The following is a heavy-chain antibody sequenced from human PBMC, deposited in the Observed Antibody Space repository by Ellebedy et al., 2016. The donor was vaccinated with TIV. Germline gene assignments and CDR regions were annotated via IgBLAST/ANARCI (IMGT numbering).Heavy chain of an antibody. V-gene: IGHV1-46*01. CDR3: ARTPRIAARYPYEY. CDR2: INPSDGDT. J-gene: IGHJ4*02. Sequence: ASVKVSXXASGCTFTSYYLHWVRQAPGQRLEWMGIINPSDGDTRYAQKFQGRVTMTRDTSTSRVYMGLSSLRSDDAAVYYCARTPRIAARYPYEYWGQGTLVTVSS. D-gene: IGHD6-6*01. CDR1: GCTFTSYY.